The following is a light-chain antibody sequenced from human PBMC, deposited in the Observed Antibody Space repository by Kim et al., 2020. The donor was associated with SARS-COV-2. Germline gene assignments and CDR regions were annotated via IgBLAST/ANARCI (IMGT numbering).Light chain of an antibody. V-gene: IGKV3-11*01. CDR3: QQRYSWPIT. J-gene: IGKJ5*01. Sequence: VLTQSPDTLSLSPGERATLSCRASQSIDSELAWYQQTPGHPPRLLIYDAFNRATGVPARFSGSGSGTDFTLTISSLEPEDFVVYYCQQRYSWPITFGQGTRLEIK. CDR1: QSIDSE. CDR2: DAF.